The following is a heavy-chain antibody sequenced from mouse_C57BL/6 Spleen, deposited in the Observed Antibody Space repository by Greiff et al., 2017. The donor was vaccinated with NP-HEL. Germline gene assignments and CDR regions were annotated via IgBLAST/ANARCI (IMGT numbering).Heavy chain of an antibody. Sequence: QVQLKQPGTELVKPGASVKLSCKASGYTFTSYWMHWVKQRPGQGLEWIGNINPSNGGTNYNEKFKSKATLTVDKSSSTAYMQLSSLTSEDSAVYYCARSRGSSHWYFDVWGTGTTVTVSS. D-gene: IGHD1-1*01. J-gene: IGHJ1*03. V-gene: IGHV1-53*01. CDR2: INPSNGGT. CDR1: GYTFTSYW. CDR3: ARSRGSSHWYFDV.